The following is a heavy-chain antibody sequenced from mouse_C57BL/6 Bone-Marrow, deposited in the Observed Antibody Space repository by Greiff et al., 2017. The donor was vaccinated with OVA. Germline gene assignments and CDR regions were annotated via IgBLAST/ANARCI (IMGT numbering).Heavy chain of an antibody. CDR1: GYTFTDYY. CDR2: IYPGSGNT. J-gene: IGHJ1*03. D-gene: IGHD1-1*01. CDR3: ARGDYYGSSDWYFDV. V-gene: IGHV1-76*01. Sequence: VKLQESGAELVRPGASVKLSCKASGYTFTDYYINWVKQRPGQGLEWIARIYPGSGNTYYNEKFKGKATLTAEKSSSTAYMQLSSLTSEDSAVYFCARGDYYGSSDWYFDVWGTGTTVTVSS.